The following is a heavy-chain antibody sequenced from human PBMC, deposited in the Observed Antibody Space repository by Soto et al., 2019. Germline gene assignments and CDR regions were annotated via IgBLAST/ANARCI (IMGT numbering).Heavy chain of an antibody. CDR3: SRQSRYSSSWYPWFDP. V-gene: IGHV4-39*01. J-gene: IGHJ5*02. D-gene: IGHD6-13*01. Sequence: QLQLQESGPGLVKPSETLSLTCTVSGGSISSSSYYWGWIRQPPGKGLEWIGSIYYSGSTYYNPSLKSRVTISVDTTKNQFSLKLSSVTAADTAVYYCSRQSRYSSSWYPWFDPWGQGTLVTVSS. CDR1: GGSISSSSYY. CDR2: IYYSGST.